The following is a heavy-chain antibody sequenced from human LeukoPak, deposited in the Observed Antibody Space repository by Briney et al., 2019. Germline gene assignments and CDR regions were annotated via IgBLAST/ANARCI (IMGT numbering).Heavy chain of an antibody. CDR2: INPSGGST. D-gene: IGHD3-22*01. CDR1: GYTFTSYY. Sequence: ASVKVSCKASGYTFTSYYMHWVRQAPGQGLEWMGIINPSGGSTSYAQKFQGRVTMTRDTSTSTVHMELSSLRSEDTAVYYCARVGSGYYDSSGYNRFDYWGQGTLVTVSS. J-gene: IGHJ4*02. CDR3: ARVGSGYYDSSGYNRFDY. V-gene: IGHV1-46*01.